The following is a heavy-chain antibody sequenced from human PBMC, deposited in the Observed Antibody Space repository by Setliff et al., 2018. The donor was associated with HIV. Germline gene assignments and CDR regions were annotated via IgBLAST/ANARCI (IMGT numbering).Heavy chain of an antibody. D-gene: IGHD5-12*01. V-gene: IGHV4-61*01. CDR2: VYNSGYT. J-gene: IGHJ6*02. CDR3: ARGDGYRGNDAYYDSGMDV. Sequence: SETLSLTCAVSGGSVSSPSYYWGWIRQPPGKGLEWIGSVYNSGYTNYKPSLKSRVTISLDTSKNQFSLNLRSVTAADTAVYYCARGDGYRGNDAYYDSGMDVWGQGITVTVSS. CDR1: GGSVSSPSYY.